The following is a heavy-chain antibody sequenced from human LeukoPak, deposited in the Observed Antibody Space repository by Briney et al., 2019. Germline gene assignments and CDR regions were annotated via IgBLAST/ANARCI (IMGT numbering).Heavy chain of an antibody. CDR2: INHSGST. CDR1: GGSFSGYY. J-gene: IGHJ4*02. CDR3: ARGPHRSGENDY. V-gene: IGHV4-34*01. Sequence: SETLSLTCAVYGGSFSGYYWSWIRQPPGKGLEWIGEINHSGSTNYNPSFKSRVTISVDTSKNQFSLKLSSVTAADTAVYYCARGPHRSGENDYWGQGTLVTVSS.